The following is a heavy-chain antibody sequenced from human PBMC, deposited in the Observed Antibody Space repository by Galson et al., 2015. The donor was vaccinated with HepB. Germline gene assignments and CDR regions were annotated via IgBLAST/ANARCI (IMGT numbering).Heavy chain of an antibody. D-gene: IGHD3-3*01. J-gene: IGHJ3*02. CDR3: VKPAGGLRFLGGAFDI. Sequence: LRLSCAASGFTFSSYAMHWVRQAPGKGLEYVSAISSNGGSTYYADSVKGRFTISRDNSKNTLYLQMSSLRAEDTAVYYCVKPAGGLRFLGGAFDIWGQGTMVTVSS. CDR2: ISSNGGST. V-gene: IGHV3-64D*06. CDR1: GFTFSSYA.